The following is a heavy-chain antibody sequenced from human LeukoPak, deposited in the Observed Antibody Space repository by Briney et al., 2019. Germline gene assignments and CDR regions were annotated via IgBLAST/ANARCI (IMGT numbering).Heavy chain of an antibody. J-gene: IGHJ6*03. Sequence: SETLSLTCTVSGGSISGYLWTWIRQPPGKGLEWIGYVYDNGDTSYHPSFTGRASISVAMSKNQFSLKLTSVLAADTAEYYCARQSDYDIDTSHYMDVWGKGTTVTVSS. CDR3: ARQSDYDIDTSHYMDV. CDR2: VYDNGDT. CDR1: GGSISGYL. D-gene: IGHD3-22*01. V-gene: IGHV4-59*13.